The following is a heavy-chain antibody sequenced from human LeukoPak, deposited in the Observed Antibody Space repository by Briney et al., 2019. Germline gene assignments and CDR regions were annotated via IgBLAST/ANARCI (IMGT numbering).Heavy chain of an antibody. V-gene: IGHV4-59*12. Sequence: PSETLSLTCTVSGGSISSYYWSWIRQPPGKGLEWIGYIYYSGSANYNPSLKSRVTISVDTSKNQFSLKLSSVTAADTAVYYCARRHYGSGSYYRHWGQGTLVTVSS. CDR1: GGSISSYY. CDR2: IYYSGSA. J-gene: IGHJ4*02. D-gene: IGHD3-10*01. CDR3: ARRHYGSGSYYRH.